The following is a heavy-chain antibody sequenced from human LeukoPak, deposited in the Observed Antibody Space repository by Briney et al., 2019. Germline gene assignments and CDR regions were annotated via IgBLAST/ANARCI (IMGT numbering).Heavy chain of an antibody. Sequence: SETLSLTCTVSGGSISSYYLSWIRQPAGKGLEWIGRVYGGGSTTYNPSLKSRVTMSVDTSKNQFSLKLSSVTAADTAVYYCARLKQGWFDPWGQGTLVTVSS. CDR1: GGSISSYY. D-gene: IGHD1/OR15-1a*01. V-gene: IGHV4-4*07. CDR2: VYGGGST. CDR3: ARLKQGWFDP. J-gene: IGHJ5*02.